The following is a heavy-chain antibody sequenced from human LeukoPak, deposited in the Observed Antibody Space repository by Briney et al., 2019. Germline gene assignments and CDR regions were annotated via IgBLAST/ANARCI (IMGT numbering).Heavy chain of an antibody. J-gene: IGHJ4*02. CDR3: ARDEDQGGPFDY. Sequence: SVKVSCKASGGTFSSYAISWVRQAPGQGLEWMGRIIPILGIANYAQKFQGRVTITADKSTSTAYMELSSLRSEDTAVYYCARDEDQGGPFDYWGQGTLVTVSS. D-gene: IGHD2-15*01. CDR2: IIPILGIA. V-gene: IGHV1-69*04. CDR1: GGTFSSYA.